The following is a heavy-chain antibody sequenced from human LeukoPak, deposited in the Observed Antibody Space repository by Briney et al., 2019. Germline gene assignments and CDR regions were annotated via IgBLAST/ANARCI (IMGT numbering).Heavy chain of an antibody. V-gene: IGHV4-4*07. D-gene: IGHD3-22*01. J-gene: IGHJ4*02. CDR1: GGSISSYY. CDR3: ARQNSWDYDSSLKN. CDR2: IYTSGST. Sequence: PSETLSLNCTGSGGSISSYYWSWIRQPAGKGLEWIGRIYTSGSTNYNHSLKSRVIMSVDTSKNQFSLKLSSVTAADTAVYYCARQNSWDYDSSLKNWGQGTLVTVSS.